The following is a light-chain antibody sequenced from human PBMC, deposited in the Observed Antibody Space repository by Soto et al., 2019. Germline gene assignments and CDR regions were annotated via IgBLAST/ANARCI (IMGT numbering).Light chain of an antibody. CDR3: SSYTSSSTV. CDR1: SSEVGGYNY. CDR2: DVS. Sequence: QSALTQPASVSGSPGQSITISCTGTSSEVGGYNYVSWYQQHPGKAPKLMIYDVSNRPSGFSNRFSGSKSGNTASLTISGLQAEDEADYYCSSYTSSSTVFGTGTKVTVL. V-gene: IGLV2-14*01. J-gene: IGLJ1*01.